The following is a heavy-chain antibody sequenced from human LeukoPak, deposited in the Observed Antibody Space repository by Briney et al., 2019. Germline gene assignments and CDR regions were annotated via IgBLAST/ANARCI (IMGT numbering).Heavy chain of an antibody. CDR3: ASLTGTTDYYYYYMDV. CDR1: GGSFSGYY. CDR2: INHSGST. J-gene: IGHJ6*03. V-gene: IGHV4-34*01. Sequence: SETLSLTCAVYGGSFSGYYWNWIRQPPGKGLEWIGEINHSGSTNYNPSLKSRVTISVDTSKNQFSLKLSSVTAADTAVYYCASLTGTTDYYYYYMDVWGKGTTVTVSS. D-gene: IGHD1-20*01.